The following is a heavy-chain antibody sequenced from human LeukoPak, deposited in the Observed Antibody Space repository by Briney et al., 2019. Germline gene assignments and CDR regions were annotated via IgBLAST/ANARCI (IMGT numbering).Heavy chain of an antibody. J-gene: IGHJ6*02. CDR3: ARDRALSVRGLPLNYYYYGKGL. V-gene: IGHV1-18*01. D-gene: IGHD3-10*01. CDR1: GYTLSTDG. CDR2: ISAYNGNT. Sequence: ASVKVSCTASGYTLSTDGISSMRQAPGQGLEWMGWISAYNGNTNYAQKLQGRVTMTTDTSTSTAYMELRSLRSDDTAVYYCARDRALSVRGLPLNYYYYGKGLCGQGTTVTVSS.